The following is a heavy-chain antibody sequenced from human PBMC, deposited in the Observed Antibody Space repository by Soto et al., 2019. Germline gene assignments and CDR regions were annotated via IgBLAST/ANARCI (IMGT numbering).Heavy chain of an antibody. CDR2: LYYTGTT. CDR3: VAYCSTTSCYTCYGP. CDR1: GGSIGSSSYY. D-gene: IGHD2-2*02. Sequence: SETLSLTCSVSGGSIGSSSYYFGWIRQPPGKGLEWIGSLYYTGTTYYNSSLKSRVTISADKSQNQFSLRLSSVIAADTAVYFCVAYCSTTSCYTCYGPWGQLTIVTFSS. V-gene: IGHV4-39*01. J-gene: IGHJ5*02.